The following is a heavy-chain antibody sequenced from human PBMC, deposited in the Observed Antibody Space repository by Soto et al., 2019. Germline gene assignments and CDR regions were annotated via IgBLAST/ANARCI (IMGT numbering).Heavy chain of an antibody. CDR2: IYYSGST. CDR3: AREGVVPAFDY. Sequence: PSETLSLTCTVSGGSISSGDYYWSWIRQPPGKGLEWIGYIYYSGSTYHNPSLKSRVTISVDTSKNQFSLKLSSVTAADTAVYFCAREGVVPAFDYWGKGTLVTVS. J-gene: IGHJ4*02. D-gene: IGHD2-15*01. CDR1: GGSISSGDYY. V-gene: IGHV4-30-4*01.